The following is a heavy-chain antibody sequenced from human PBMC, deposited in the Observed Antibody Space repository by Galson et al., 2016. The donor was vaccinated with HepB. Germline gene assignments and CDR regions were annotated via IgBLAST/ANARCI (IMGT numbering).Heavy chain of an antibody. CDR2: IAWNGRIV. Sequence: SLRLSCAASGFAFNDYGMNWVRQAPGKGLEWVSGIAWNGRIVGYANFVKGRFTISRDNAKNSVSQQMHGRRVDDSAIYYCVKDVYSGTEGGDAFDIWGQGTRVIVSS. CDR3: VKDVYSGTEGGDAFDI. CDR1: GFAFNDYG. D-gene: IGHD1-26*01. J-gene: IGHJ3*02. V-gene: IGHV3-9*01.